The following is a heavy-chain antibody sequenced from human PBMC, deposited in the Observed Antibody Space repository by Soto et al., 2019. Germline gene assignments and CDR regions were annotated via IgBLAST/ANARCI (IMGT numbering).Heavy chain of an antibody. D-gene: IGHD5-12*01. Sequence: QVQLQQSGAGLLTPSETLSLTCAVYGGSFSGYYWCWIRQPPGQGLEWIGEINHSGSNNYNPSLKSRVTISVDTSKNEFSRMLCSVTAADTAGYYCARVLRDGYNYDYYYSIDVWGQGTTVTVSS. V-gene: IGHV4-34*01. CDR1: GGSFSGYY. CDR3: ARVLRDGYNYDYYYSIDV. J-gene: IGHJ6*02. CDR2: INHSGSN.